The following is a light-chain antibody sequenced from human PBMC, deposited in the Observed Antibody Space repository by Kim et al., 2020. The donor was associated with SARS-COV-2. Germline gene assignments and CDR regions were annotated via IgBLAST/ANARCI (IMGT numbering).Light chain of an antibody. J-gene: IGKJ4*01. Sequence: PGERATLSCRASQSVSSSYLAWYQQKPGQAPRLLIYGASSRATGIPDRFSGSGSGTDFTLTISRLEPEDFAVYYCQQYGSSPALTFGGGTKVDIK. V-gene: IGKV3-20*01. CDR3: QQYGSSPALT. CDR2: GAS. CDR1: QSVSSSY.